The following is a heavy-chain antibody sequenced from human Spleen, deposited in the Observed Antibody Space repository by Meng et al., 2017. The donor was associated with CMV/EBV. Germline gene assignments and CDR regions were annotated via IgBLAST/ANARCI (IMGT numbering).Heavy chain of an antibody. J-gene: IGHJ3*01. Sequence: GSLRLSCAASGFSFSSFGMHWVRQAPGKGLEWVAFIRSDGSDKYFADSVRGRFTISRDNSKNTLYLQMNSLRAEDTAVYYCAKLIEVATLDPFDVWGQGTMVTVSS. CDR1: GFSFSSFG. V-gene: IGHV3-30*02. CDR3: AKLIEVATLDPFDV. D-gene: IGHD5-24*01. CDR2: IRSDGSDK.